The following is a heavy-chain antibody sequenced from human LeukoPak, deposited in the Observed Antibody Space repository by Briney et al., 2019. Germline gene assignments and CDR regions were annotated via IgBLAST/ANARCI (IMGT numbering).Heavy chain of an antibody. CDR2: IYSTGST. V-gene: IGHV4-59*08. Sequence: SETLSLTCSVSRGSISTYYWSWIRQPPGKGLEWIGYIYSTGSTNYNPSLKSRVTMSVDTSKNQFSLKLSSVTAADTAVYYCARGGRAEWDYWGQGTLVTVSS. CDR3: ARGGRAEWDY. CDR1: RGSISTYY. D-gene: IGHD3-3*01. J-gene: IGHJ4*02.